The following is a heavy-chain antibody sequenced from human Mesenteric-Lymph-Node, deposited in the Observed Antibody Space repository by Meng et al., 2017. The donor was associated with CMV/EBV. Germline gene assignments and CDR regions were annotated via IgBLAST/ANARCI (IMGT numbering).Heavy chain of an antibody. CDR3: ARVSRSGDWNNLFDY. CDR1: GLSFSDNG. J-gene: IGHJ4*02. CDR2: IGPDPYYK. Sequence: GGSLRLSCAASGLSFSDNGMNWVRQGPGKGLEWVAYIGPDPYYKDFVADSVKGRFTISRDNSQNTLSLQMNSLRVEDTALYYCARVSRSGDWNNLFDYWGQATLVTVSS. V-gene: IGHV3-30*02. D-gene: IGHD1-1*01.